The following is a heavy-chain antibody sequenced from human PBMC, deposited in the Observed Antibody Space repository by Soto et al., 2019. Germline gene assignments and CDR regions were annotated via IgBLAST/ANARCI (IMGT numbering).Heavy chain of an antibody. V-gene: IGHV3-30*03. CDR1: GFTFSSYG. CDR2: ISYDGSNK. D-gene: IGHD2-15*01. Sequence: PGGSLRLSCAASGFTFSSYGMHWVRQAPGKGLEWVAVISYDGSNKYYADSVKGRFTISRDNSKNTLYLQMNSLRAEDTAVYYCAFPMSWYCLAYWGQGTLVTVSS. CDR3: AFPMSWYCLAY. J-gene: IGHJ4*02.